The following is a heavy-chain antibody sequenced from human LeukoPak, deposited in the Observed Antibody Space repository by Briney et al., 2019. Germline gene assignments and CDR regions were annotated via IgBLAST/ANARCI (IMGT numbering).Heavy chain of an antibody. Sequence: TSETLSLTCTVSGGSISSYYWSWIRQPPGKGLEWIGYIYYSGSTNYNPSLKSRVTISVDTSKNQFSLKLGSVTAADTAVYYCATLNYGDSHDYWGQGTLVTVSS. CDR2: IYYSGST. CDR1: GGSISSYY. V-gene: IGHV4-59*08. D-gene: IGHD4-17*01. CDR3: ATLNYGDSHDY. J-gene: IGHJ4*02.